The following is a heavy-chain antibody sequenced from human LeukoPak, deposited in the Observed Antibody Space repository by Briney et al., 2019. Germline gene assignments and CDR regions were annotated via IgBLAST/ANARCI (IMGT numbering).Heavy chain of an antibody. D-gene: IGHD4-23*01. CDR2: IYYSGST. V-gene: IGHV4-59*01. Sequence: NASETLSLTCAVYGGSFSGYYWSWIRQPPGKGLEWIGYIYYSGSTNYNPSLKSRVTISVDTSKNQFSLKLSSVTAADTAVYYCARDRFYGGYDAFDIWGQGTMVTVSS. J-gene: IGHJ3*02. CDR3: ARDRFYGGYDAFDI. CDR1: GGSFSGYY.